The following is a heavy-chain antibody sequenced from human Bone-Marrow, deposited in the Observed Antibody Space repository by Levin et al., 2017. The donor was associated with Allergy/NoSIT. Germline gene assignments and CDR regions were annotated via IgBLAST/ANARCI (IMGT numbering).Heavy chain of an antibody. Sequence: SQTLSLTCAISGDSVSSTTGSWSWVRQSPSRGLEWLGRTYYRSKWYNDSALSVKSRITIDPDTSKNQFSLQLTSVTPEDTAVYFCTRDFDSWGQGTLVTVSS. CDR3: TRDFDS. CDR1: GDSVSSTTGS. CDR2: TYYRSKWYN. J-gene: IGHJ4*02. V-gene: IGHV6-1*01.